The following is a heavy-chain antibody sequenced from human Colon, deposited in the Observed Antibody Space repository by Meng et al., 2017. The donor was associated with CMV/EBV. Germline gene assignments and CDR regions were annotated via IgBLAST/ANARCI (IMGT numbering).Heavy chain of an antibody. CDR2: IKQDGSEK. CDR3: ARGGRVRGAVDY. Sequence: GESLQISCAASGFTFSSYWMSWVRQAPGKGLEWVANIKQDGSEKYYVDSVKGRFTISRDNAKNSLYLQMNSLRAEDTAVYYCARGGRVRGAVDYWGQGTLVTVSS. J-gene: IGHJ4*02. V-gene: IGHV3-7*01. CDR1: GFTFSSYW. D-gene: IGHD3-10*01.